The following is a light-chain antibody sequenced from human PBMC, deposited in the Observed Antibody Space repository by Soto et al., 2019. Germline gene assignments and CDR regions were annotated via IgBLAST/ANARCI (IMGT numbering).Light chain of an antibody. Sequence: DIVLPQSPGTRPRSLGQRRNLSGRVCQSVSNNYLAWYQQKPGQAPRLLIYGASNRDTGIPDRFSGSGSGTDFTLTISRLEPEDFAVYYCQQYGSSPRAFGPGTKVDIK. CDR1: QSVSNNY. J-gene: IGKJ1*01. CDR2: GAS. V-gene: IGKV3-20*01. CDR3: QQYGSSPRA.